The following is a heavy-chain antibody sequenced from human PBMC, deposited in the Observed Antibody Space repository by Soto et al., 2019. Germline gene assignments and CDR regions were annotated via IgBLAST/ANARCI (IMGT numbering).Heavy chain of an antibody. Sequence: EVQLLESGVGLVQPGGSLRLSCAASGFTFNNYAMTWVRQAPGKGLEWVSAISGGGDTTSYADSVKGRFTVSRDGSKNTLYLQMSSLRAEDTALYYCAKGRSGSGSLTPRVDFWGQGTLVTVSS. J-gene: IGHJ4*02. CDR1: GFTFNNYA. CDR2: ISGGGDTT. D-gene: IGHD3-10*01. CDR3: AKGRSGSGSLTPRVDF. V-gene: IGHV3-23*01.